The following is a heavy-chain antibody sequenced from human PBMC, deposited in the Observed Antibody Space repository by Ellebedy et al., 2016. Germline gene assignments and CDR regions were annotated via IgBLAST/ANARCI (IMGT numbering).Heavy chain of an antibody. D-gene: IGHD2-2*02. J-gene: IGHJ4*02. V-gene: IGHV1-24*01. CDR1: GYTFTNYY. CDR2: FDPEDGET. CDR3: AREVKAAAAIQPKFDY. Sequence: ASVKVSCKASGYTFTNYYMHWVRQAPGKGLEWMGGFDPEDGETIYAQKFQGRVTITRDTSASTAYMELSSLGSEDTAVYYCAREVKAAAAIQPKFDYWGQGTLVTVSP.